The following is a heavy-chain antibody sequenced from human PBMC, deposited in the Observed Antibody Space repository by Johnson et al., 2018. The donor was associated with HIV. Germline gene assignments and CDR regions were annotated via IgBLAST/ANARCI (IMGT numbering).Heavy chain of an antibody. CDR1: GFSLGAYA. V-gene: IGHV3-30*04. J-gene: IGHJ3*02. D-gene: IGHD3-10*01. CDR2: ISYDGTDK. CDR3: ARGKWRGGSGTDDVFDI. Sequence: QVQLVESGGGVVQPGRSLRLSCVASGFSLGAYAIHWVRQAPGKGLEWVALISYDGTDKFYATSVKGRFTVSRDNSNNILFLQMSSLRSDDTAVYFCARGKWRGGSGTDDVFDIWGQGTMVTVS.